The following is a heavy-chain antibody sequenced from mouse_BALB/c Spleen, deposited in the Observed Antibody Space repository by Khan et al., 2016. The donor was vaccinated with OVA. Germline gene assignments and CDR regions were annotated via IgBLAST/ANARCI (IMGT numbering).Heavy chain of an antibody. J-gene: IGHJ2*01. CDR1: GYTFTSYW. D-gene: IGHD1-1*01. V-gene: IGHV1-87*01. CDR2: IYPGDGNT. CDR3: ARGGITTGYFDY. Sequence: QVQLKQSGTELARPGASVKLSCKASGYTFTSYWMQWVKQRPGQGLEWIGAIYPGDGNTRYTQKFKGKATLTADKSSSTAYMQLSSLASEDSAVYYCARGGITTGYFDYWGQGTTLTMSS.